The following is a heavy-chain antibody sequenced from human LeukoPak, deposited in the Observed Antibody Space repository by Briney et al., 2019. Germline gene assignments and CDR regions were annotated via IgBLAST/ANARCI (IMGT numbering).Heavy chain of an antibody. D-gene: IGHD3-22*01. J-gene: IGHJ4*02. CDR2: IVVGSGNT. V-gene: IGHV1-58*01. CDR3: AASPDYYDSSGYSYYFDY. Sequence: GASVKVSCKASGFTFTSSAVQWVRQARGQRLEWIGSIVVGSGNTNYAQKFQERVTITRDMSTSTAYMELSSLRSEDTAVYYCAASPDYYDSSGYSYYFDYWGQGTLVTVSS. CDR1: GFTFTSSA.